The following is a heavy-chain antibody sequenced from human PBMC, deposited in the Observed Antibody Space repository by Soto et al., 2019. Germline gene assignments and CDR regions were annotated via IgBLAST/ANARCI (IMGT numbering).Heavy chain of an antibody. CDR1: GFTLSNNW. Sequence: GSLRLSCADSGFTLSNNWMHWVRRAPGRGLEWVSRMSSDGSTTNYADSVKGRFTISRDNANNTLYLQMNSLGVEDTAVYYCARGPRGWYGFDYWGQGTLVTVSS. CDR2: MSSDGSTT. V-gene: IGHV3-74*01. CDR3: ARGPRGWYGFDY. D-gene: IGHD6-19*01. J-gene: IGHJ4*02.